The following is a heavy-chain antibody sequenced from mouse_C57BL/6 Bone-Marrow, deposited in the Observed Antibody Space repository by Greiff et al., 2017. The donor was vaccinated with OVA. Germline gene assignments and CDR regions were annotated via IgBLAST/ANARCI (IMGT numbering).Heavy chain of an antibody. CDR1: GFTFSSYG. D-gene: IGHD5-5*01. CDR2: ISSGGSYT. V-gene: IGHV5-6*01. J-gene: IGHJ3*01. Sequence: EVQGVESGGDLVKPGGSLKLSCAASGFTFSSYGMSWVRQTPDKRLEWVATISSGGSYTYYPDSVKGRFTISRDNAKNTLYLQMSSLKSEDTAMYYCARHLYLYWGQGTLVTVSA. CDR3: ARHLYLY.